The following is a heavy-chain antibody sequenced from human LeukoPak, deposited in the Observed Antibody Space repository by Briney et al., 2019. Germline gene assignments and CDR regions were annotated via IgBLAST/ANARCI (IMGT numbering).Heavy chain of an antibody. CDR3: ARSNSFYYDS. V-gene: IGHV4-61*08. J-gene: IGHJ5*02. D-gene: IGHD3-16*01. CDR2: IYYSGST. Sequence: PSETLSLTCTASGGSVSSSGSYWSWIRQPPGKGLEWFAYIYYSGSTTYNPSLKSRVIISVDTSKNQFSLRLSSVTAADTAVYYCARSNSFYYDSWGQGTLVTVSS. CDR1: GGSVSSSGSY.